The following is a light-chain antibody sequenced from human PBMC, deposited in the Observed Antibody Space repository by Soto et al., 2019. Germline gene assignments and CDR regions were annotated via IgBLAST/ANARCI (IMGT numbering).Light chain of an antibody. CDR1: QNILYTNNKNY. Sequence: DIVMTQSPDSLAVSLGERATINCKSSQNILYTNNKNYLVWYQQKPGQPPKLLISWASTRESGVPDRFSGSGSGTDLTLTIISLQADDVVVYYCQQCYSAPLTFGGGTKVKI. CDR3: QQCYSAPLT. J-gene: IGKJ4*01. V-gene: IGKV4-1*01. CDR2: WAS.